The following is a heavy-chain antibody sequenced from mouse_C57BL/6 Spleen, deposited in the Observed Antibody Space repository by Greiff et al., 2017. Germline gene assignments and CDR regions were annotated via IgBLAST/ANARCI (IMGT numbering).Heavy chain of an antibody. CDR3: ARGDYYGSSYGDYYAMDY. CDR1: GYTFTDYN. Sequence: VQLQQSGPELVKPGASVKIPCKASGYTFTDYNMDWVKQSHGKSLEWIGDINPNNGGTIYNQKFKGKATLTVDKSSSTAYMELRSLTSEDTAVYYCARGDYYGSSYGDYYAMDYWGQGTSVTVSS. V-gene: IGHV1-18*01. D-gene: IGHD1-1*01. CDR2: INPNNGGT. J-gene: IGHJ4*01.